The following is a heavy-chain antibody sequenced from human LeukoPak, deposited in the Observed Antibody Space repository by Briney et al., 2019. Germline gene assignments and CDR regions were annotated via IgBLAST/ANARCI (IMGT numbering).Heavy chain of an antibody. CDR1: GGSISNSGYY. J-gene: IGHJ4*02. CDR3: AKTYYYDPFDF. Sequence: PSETLSLTCTVSGGSISNSGYYWGWVRQPPGKGLEWIGNIYYSGSTYYNPSLKSRVTISVDTSKNQFSLKLTSVTAADTAVYYCAKTYYYDPFDFWGQGTLVTVSS. D-gene: IGHD3-22*01. V-gene: IGHV4-39*01. CDR2: IYYSGST.